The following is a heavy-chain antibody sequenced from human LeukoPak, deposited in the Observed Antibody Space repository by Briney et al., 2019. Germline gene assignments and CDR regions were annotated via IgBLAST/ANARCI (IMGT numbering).Heavy chain of an antibody. CDR3: ATNPLYYDILTGTIFDY. V-gene: IGHV3-30*04. J-gene: IGHJ4*02. D-gene: IGHD3-9*01. CDR1: GFTFSSYA. Sequence: GRSLRLSCAASGFTFSSYAMHWVRQAPGKGLEWVAVISYDGSNKYYADSVKGRFTISRDNSKNTLYLQMDSLRAEDTAVYYCATNPLYYDILTGTIFDYWGQGTLVTVSS. CDR2: ISYDGSNK.